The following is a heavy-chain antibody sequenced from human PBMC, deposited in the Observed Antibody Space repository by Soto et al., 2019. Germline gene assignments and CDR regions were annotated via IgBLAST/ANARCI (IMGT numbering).Heavy chain of an antibody. CDR1: GFTFSSST. CDR3: AKEGGSGPG. V-gene: IGHV3-21*01. D-gene: IGHD3-10*01. Sequence: GGSLRLSCAASGFTFSSSTMSWVRQAPGKGLEWIASITSSSSYIYYADSVKGRFTISRDNAKKSLYLQMNGLRVEDTEVYYCAKEGGSGPGWRQGNLVTVSS. CDR2: ITSSSSYI. J-gene: IGHJ4*02.